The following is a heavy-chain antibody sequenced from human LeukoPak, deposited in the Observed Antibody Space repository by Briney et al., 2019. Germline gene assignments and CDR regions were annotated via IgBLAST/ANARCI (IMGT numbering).Heavy chain of an antibody. CDR2: IVVGSGNT. CDR1: GFTFTSSA. V-gene: IGHV1-58*02. J-gene: IGHJ4*02. CDR3: VALGFIHDSSGYQNY. D-gene: IGHD3-22*01. Sequence: GTSVEVSCKASGFTFTSSAMQWVRQARGQRLEWIGWIVVGSGNTNYAQKFQERVTITRDMSTSTAYMQLSSLRSEDTALYYCVALGFIHDSSGYQNYWGKGTLVTVSS.